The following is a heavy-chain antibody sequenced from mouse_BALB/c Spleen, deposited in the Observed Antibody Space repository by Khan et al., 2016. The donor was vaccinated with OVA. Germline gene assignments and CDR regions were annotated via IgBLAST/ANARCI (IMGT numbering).Heavy chain of an antibody. CDR3: ARVGYNGTMDC. V-gene: IGHV9-3-1*01. D-gene: IGHD2-14*01. CDR1: GFTFTNYG. J-gene: IGHJ4*01. CDR2: INTYTGEP. Sequence: QIQLVQSGPELKKPGETVQISCKASGFTFTNYGMNWVKQAPGKGLKWMGWINTYTGEPTFADDFKGRFAVSLETSASTAYLQINSLQNDEPANYCCARVGYNGTMDCWGQGTSVTVSS.